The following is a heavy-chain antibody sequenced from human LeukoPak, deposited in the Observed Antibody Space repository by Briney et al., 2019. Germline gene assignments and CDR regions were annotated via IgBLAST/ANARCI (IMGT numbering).Heavy chain of an antibody. CDR1: GFTFSTYW. J-gene: IGHJ4*02. CDR3: VRGCNRAHCPYFFDS. V-gene: IGHV3-7*01. CDR2: IRQDDIER. Sequence: QTGGSLRLSCAASGFTFSTYWMTWVRQAPGKGLEWVATIRQDDIERHLVDSVKGRFFISRDNAKNSLYLQTNSLTVEDTAVYYCVRGCNRAHCPYFFDSWGQGTLITVS. D-gene: IGHD2/OR15-2a*01.